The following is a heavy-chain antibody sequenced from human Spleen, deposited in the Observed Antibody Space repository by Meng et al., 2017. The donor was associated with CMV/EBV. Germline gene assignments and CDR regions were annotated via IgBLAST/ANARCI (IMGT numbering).Heavy chain of an antibody. CDR2: ISSSGSTI. V-gene: IGHV3-48*03. Sequence: GGSLRLSCAASGFTFSSYEMNWVRQAPGKGLEWVSYISSSGSTIYYADSVKGRFTISRDNAKNSLYLQMNSLRAEDTAVYYCARDYNKNVGYYFGMDVWGQGTTVTVSS. CDR1: GFTFSSYE. CDR3: ARDYNKNVGYYFGMDV. D-gene: IGHD5-24*01. J-gene: IGHJ6*02.